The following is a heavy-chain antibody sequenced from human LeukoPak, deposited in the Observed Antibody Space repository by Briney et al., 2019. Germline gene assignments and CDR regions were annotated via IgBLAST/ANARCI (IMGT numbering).Heavy chain of an antibody. Sequence: PSETLSLPCTVSGGSISSYYWSWIRQPPGKGLEWIGYIYYSGSTNYNPSLKSRVTISVDTSKNQFSLKLSSVTAADTAVYYCARRRLQYYDFWSGYPPRGYFDLWGRGTLVTVSS. V-gene: IGHV4-59*08. CDR2: IYYSGST. J-gene: IGHJ2*01. CDR1: GGSISSYY. D-gene: IGHD3-3*01. CDR3: ARRRLQYYDFWSGYPPRGYFDL.